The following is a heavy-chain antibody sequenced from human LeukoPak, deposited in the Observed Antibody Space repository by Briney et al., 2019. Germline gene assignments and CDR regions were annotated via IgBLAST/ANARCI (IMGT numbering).Heavy chain of an antibody. CDR1: GFTFSTSN. Sequence: GGSLRLSCAASGFTFSTSNMNWVRQTPEKGLEWVSTITPGGSNMYYHDSVKGRFTISRDNAKNLLFLQMNSLRAEDTAVYYCASWSGSSVLDFWGQGTLVTVSS. V-gene: IGHV3-21*01. CDR2: ITPGGSNM. CDR3: ASWSGSSVLDF. D-gene: IGHD3-3*01. J-gene: IGHJ4*02.